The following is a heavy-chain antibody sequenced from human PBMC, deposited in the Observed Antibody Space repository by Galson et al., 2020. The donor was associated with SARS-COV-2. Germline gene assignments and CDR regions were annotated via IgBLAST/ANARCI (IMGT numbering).Heavy chain of an antibody. CDR1: GFNVGDKY. J-gene: IGHJ1*01. Sequence: QAGGSLRLSCAASGFNVGDKYMSWVRQAPGKGLEWVSVICSDGSTYYADSVKGRFSISRDNSYNTLFLQMNSLRAEDTAVYYCTRDLGYYGSGSTLKWGQGTLVTVSS. CDR3: TRDLGYYGSGSTLK. V-gene: IGHV3-53*01. CDR2: ICSDGST. D-gene: IGHD3-10*01.